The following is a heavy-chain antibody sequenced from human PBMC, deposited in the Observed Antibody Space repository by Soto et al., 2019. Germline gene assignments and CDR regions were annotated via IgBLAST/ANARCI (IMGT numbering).Heavy chain of an antibody. V-gene: IGHV1-46*03. J-gene: IGHJ4*02. CDR1: GYTFTSYD. CDR3: VRITYGSGSYYYDY. CDR2: INPSGGST. D-gene: IGHD3-10*01. Sequence: ASVKVSCKASGYTFTSYDINWVRQAPGQGLEWMGIINPSGGSTNYAQKFQGRVTMTRDTSTSTVYMELSSLRSEDTAFYYCVRITYGSGSYYYDYWGQGTLVTVSS.